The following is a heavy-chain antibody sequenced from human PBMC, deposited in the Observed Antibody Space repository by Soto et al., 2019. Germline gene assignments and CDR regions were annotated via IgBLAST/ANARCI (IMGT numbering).Heavy chain of an antibody. J-gene: IGHJ4*02. D-gene: IGHD2-2*01. CDR1: GFTFSSYA. CDR3: ARDSAALDY. V-gene: IGHV3-30-3*01. CDR2: ISYDGSNK. Sequence: GGSLRLSCAASGFTFSSYAMHWVRQAPGKGLEWVAVISYDGSNKYYAESVKGRFTISRDNSKNTLYLQMKSLRAEDTAVYYCARDSAALDYWGQGTLVTVSS.